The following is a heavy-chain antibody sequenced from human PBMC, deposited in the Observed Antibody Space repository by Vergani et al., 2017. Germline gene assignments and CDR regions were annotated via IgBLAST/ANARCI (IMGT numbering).Heavy chain of an antibody. CDR3: ARLSARTPTGYSSVGVFDP. D-gene: IGHD6-25*01. V-gene: IGHV4-38-2*01. J-gene: IGHJ5*02. CDR1: GYFISSGYY. Sequence: QVQLQESGPGLVKPSETLSLMCAVSGYFISSGYYWAWLRQSPGKGLEWIGNIYHGGTTYYNPSLASRVTLSMDTSKNQFFLRLSTVTAADTAIYYCARLSARTPTGYSSVGVFDPWGQGTLVTVSS. CDR2: IYHGGTT.